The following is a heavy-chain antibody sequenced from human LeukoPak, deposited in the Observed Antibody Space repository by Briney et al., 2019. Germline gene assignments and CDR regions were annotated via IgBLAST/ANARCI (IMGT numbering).Heavy chain of an antibody. Sequence: GASVKVSCKASGGTFSSYAISWVRQAPGQGLEWMGGIIPIFGTANYAQKFQGRVTITADESTSTAYMELSSLRSEDTAVYYCASLERPYNWFDPWGQGTLVTVSS. CDR2: IIPIFGTA. V-gene: IGHV1-69*13. CDR1: GGTFSSYA. CDR3: ASLERPYNWFDP. J-gene: IGHJ5*02. D-gene: IGHD1-1*01.